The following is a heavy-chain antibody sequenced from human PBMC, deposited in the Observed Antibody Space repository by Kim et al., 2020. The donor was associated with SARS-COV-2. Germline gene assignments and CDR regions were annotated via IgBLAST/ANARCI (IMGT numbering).Heavy chain of an antibody. CDR1: GGSISSYY. V-gene: IGHV4-59*08. D-gene: IGHD3-22*01. Sequence: SETLSLTCTVSGGSISSYYWSWIRQPPGKGLEWIGYIYYTGSTNYNPSLKSRVTISLDTSKNQFSLKLSSVTAADTAVYYCARQGGWLFNDAFDIWGQGTMVPVSS. J-gene: IGHJ3*02. CDR2: IYYTGST. CDR3: ARQGGWLFNDAFDI.